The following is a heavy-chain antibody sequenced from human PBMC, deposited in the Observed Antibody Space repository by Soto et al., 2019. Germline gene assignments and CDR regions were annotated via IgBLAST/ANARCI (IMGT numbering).Heavy chain of an antibody. D-gene: IGHD5-12*01. V-gene: IGHV3-30-3*01. CDR1: GFTFSSYA. J-gene: IGHJ6*02. Sequence: GGSLRLSCAASGFTFSSYAMHWVRQAPGKGLEWVAVISYDGSNKYYADSVKGRFTISRDNSKNTLYLQMNSLRAEDTAVYYCARDLRPPGNYSGYDRSARYYYYGMDVWGQGTTVTVSS. CDR2: ISYDGSNK. CDR3: ARDLRPPGNYSGYDRSARYYYYGMDV.